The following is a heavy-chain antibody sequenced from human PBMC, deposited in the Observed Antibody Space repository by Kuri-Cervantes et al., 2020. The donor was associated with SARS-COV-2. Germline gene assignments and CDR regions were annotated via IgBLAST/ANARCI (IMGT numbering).Heavy chain of an antibody. J-gene: IGHJ6*03. CDR1: GFTFSSYW. CDR2: IKQDGSEK. V-gene: IGHV3-7*01. CDR3: AREVPDPYYYYMDV. Sequence: GESLKISCAASGFTFSSYWMSWVRQAPGKGLEWVANIKQDGSEKYYVDSVKGRFTISRDNAKNSLHLQMNSLRAEDTAVYYCAREVPDPYYYYMDVWGKGTTVTVSS. D-gene: IGHD3-10*01.